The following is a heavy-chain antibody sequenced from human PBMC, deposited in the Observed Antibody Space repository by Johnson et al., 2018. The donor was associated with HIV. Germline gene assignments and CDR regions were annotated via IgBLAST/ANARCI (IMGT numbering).Heavy chain of an antibody. CDR2: INWNGGTT. J-gene: IGHJ3*02. D-gene: IGHD1-26*01. Sequence: VESGGSLRLSCAASGFTFDDHGMSWVRQAPGKGLEGVSGINWNGGTTGYVDSVKGRFTISRANAKNSLYLQMNSLRAEDTAFYYCESQLGATGAFDIWGQGTMVTVSS. CDR1: GFTFDDHG. V-gene: IGHV3-20*04. CDR3: ESQLGATGAFDI.